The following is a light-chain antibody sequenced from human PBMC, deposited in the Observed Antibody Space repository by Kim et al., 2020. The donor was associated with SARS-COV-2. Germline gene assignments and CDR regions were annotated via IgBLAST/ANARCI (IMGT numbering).Light chain of an antibody. CDR1: SYSIGAGYE. J-gene: IGLJ3*02. Sequence: QRVTMSCPGSSYSIGAGYEVHWYQQLPGTAPKLLIYGNSNRPSGVPDRFSGSKSGTSASLAITGLQAEDEADYYCQSYDSSLSGWVFGGGTKLTVL. CDR2: GNS. CDR3: QSYDSSLSGWV. V-gene: IGLV1-40*01.